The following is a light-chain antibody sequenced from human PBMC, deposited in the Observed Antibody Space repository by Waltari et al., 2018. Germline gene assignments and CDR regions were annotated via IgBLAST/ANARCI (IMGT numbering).Light chain of an antibody. V-gene: IGKV3-20*01. CDR2: GAS. CDR1: QRVSRT. Sequence: EIVLTQSPGTLSLSPGDRATLSCRASQRVSRTLVWYQQKPGKAPSLLIYGASIGATGIPDRFSGSESGTDFSLTISRLEPEDFAVYYCQHYVTLPVTFGQGTKVEIK. J-gene: IGKJ1*01. CDR3: QHYVTLPVT.